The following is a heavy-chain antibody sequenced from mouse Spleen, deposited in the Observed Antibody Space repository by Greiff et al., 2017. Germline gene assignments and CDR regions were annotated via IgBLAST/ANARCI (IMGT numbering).Heavy chain of an antibody. V-gene: IGHV5-6*02. D-gene: IGHD1-1*01. J-gene: IGHJ3*01. CDR1: GFTFSSYG. CDR3: ARPHYDGARFAY. CDR2: ISSGGSYT. Sequence: DVKLVESGGDLVKPGGSLKLSCAASGFTFSSYGMSWVRQTPDKRLEWVATISSGGSYTYYPDSVKGRFTISRDNAKNTLYLQMSSLKSEDTAMYYCARPHYDGARFAYWGQGTLVTVSA.